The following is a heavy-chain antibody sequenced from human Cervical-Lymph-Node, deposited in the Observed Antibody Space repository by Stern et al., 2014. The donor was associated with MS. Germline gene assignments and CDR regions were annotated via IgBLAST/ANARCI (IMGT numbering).Heavy chain of an antibody. CDR2: FYPTWSL. CDR3: AREGEYCSGSRCYPFLDY. Sequence: QVQLQESGPGLVKPSETLSLTCTVSGGSLRSYYWNWIRQAPGKGLEWLGFFYPTWSLNYNPSLSSRVAMSVDTSKNQFSLTVSSVTAADTAVYYCAREGEYCSGSRCYPFLDYWGQGTLVTVSS. J-gene: IGHJ4*02. D-gene: IGHD2-15*01. CDR1: GGSLRSYY. V-gene: IGHV4-59*01.